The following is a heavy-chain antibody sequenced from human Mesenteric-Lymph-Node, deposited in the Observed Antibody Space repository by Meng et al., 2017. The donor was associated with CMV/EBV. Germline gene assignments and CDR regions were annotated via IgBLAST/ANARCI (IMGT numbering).Heavy chain of an antibody. CDR3: AYFGDLPPLW. Sequence: QLPQSGPGVGKSSHTLSVTWTISGGSISSNNAAWNWIRQSPSRGLECLGRTYSRSESYNDYAVSVKSRISVNLDTSKNQLSLHLNFVTPEDTAVYYCAYFGDLPPLWWGQGTLVTVSS. CDR1: GGSISSNNAA. CDR2: TYSRSESYN. V-gene: IGHV6-1*01. J-gene: IGHJ4*02. D-gene: IGHD3-16*01.